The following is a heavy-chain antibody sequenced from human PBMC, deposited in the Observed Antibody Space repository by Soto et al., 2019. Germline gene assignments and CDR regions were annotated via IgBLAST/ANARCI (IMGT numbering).Heavy chain of an antibody. D-gene: IGHD2-2*03. CDR2: IFYSGNT. CDR1: GGSITPYC. Sequence: LQTRSLTCTVAGGSITPYCSSWIRKPPGKGLEWIGYIFYSGNTNFNPSLKSRVSISVDRSKNEFSLRLSSVTAADTAVYYCARLNGYCISTNCHGYYGMDVWGQGTTVTVSS. V-gene: IGHV4-59*08. CDR3: ARLNGYCISTNCHGYYGMDV. J-gene: IGHJ6*02.